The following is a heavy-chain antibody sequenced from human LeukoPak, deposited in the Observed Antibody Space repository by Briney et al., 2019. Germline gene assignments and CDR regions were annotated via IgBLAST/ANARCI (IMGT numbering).Heavy chain of an antibody. D-gene: IGHD2-21*01. Sequence: GGSLRLSCAASGFTFSSYGMSWVRQAPGKGLEWVSAISGSGGSTYYADSVKGRFTISRDNSKNSLYLQMNSLRAEDTAMYYCARAGSVFRRPFDYWGQGTLVTVSS. V-gene: IGHV3-23*01. CDR3: ARAGSVFRRPFDY. CDR2: ISGSGGST. CDR1: GFTFSSYG. J-gene: IGHJ4*02.